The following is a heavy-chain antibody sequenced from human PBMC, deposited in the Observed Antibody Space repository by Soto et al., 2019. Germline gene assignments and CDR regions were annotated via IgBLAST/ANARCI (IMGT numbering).Heavy chain of an antibody. V-gene: IGHV1-69*02. J-gene: IGHJ6*02. CDR2: IIPILGIA. CDR1: GGTFSSYT. Sequence: QVQLVQSGAEVKKPGSSVKVSCKASGGTFSSYTISWVRQAPGQGLEWMGRIIPILGIANYAQKFQGRVTITADKSTSTAYMELSSLRSEDTAVYYCARGPVYYYDGMDVWGQGTTVTVSS. CDR3: ARGPVYYYDGMDV.